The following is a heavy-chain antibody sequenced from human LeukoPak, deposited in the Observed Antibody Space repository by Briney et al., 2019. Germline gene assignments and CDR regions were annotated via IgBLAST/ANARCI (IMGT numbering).Heavy chain of an antibody. CDR1: GFTLRSYW. V-gene: IGHV3-7*01. D-gene: IGHD1-26*01. J-gene: IGHJ3*02. Sequence: PGGSLRLSCAASGFTLRSYWMTWVRQAPGKGLEWVANIKGDATERYYVDSMKGRFTISRDNAENSLYLQMNSLRAEDTAVYYCARDIGGTQVGAFDIWGQGTMVTVSS. CDR2: IKGDATER. CDR3: ARDIGGTQVGAFDI.